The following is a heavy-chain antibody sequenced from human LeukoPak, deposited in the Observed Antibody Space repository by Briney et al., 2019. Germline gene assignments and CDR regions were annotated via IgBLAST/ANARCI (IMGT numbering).Heavy chain of an antibody. D-gene: IGHD4-17*01. CDR3: ARDRSKTTGNKYYFDY. J-gene: IGHJ4*02. Sequence: SVKVSSKASVGTFSSYAISWVRQAPGQGREWMGGIIPIFGTANYAPKFQGRVTITADESTSTAYMALSSLRSEDTAVYYCARDRSKTTGNKYYFDYWGQGTLVTVSS. V-gene: IGHV1-69*13. CDR1: VGTFSSYA. CDR2: IIPIFGTA.